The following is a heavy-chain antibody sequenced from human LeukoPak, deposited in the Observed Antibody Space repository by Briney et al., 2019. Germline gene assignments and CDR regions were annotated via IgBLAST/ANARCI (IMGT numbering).Heavy chain of an antibody. CDR2: ISNGGGTA. CDR1: GFTFSSYP. J-gene: IGHJ4*02. D-gene: IGHD1-14*01. CDR3: AARPRMPPRFDF. V-gene: IGHV3-23*01. Sequence: GGSLRLSCAGSGFTFSSYPMSWVRQAPGKGLQWVSAISNGGGTAYYADSVKGRFTISRDNSKSKLYLQMDSLRAEDTAIYYCAARPRMPPRFDFWGLGTLVTVSS.